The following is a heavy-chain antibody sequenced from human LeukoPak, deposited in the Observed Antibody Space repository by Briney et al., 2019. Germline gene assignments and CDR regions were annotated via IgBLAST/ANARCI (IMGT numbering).Heavy chain of an antibody. J-gene: IGHJ5*02. Sequence: SETLSLTCAVYGGSFTGYYYRWVRQPPGKGLEWIGDIDESGSTNYNPSLKSRVTISVDTSKKQFSLKMISLTAADTAVYHCARVPYCGGDCLDWFDPWGQGTLVTVSS. D-gene: IGHD2-21*01. V-gene: IGHV4-34*01. CDR2: IDESGST. CDR1: GGSFTGYY. CDR3: ARVPYCGGDCLDWFDP.